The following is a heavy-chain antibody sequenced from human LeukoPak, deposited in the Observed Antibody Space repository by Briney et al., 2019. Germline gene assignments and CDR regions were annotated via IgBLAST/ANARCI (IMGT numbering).Heavy chain of an antibody. CDR1: GGTFSSYA. V-gene: IGHV1-69*05. D-gene: IGHD2-21*02. CDR2: IIPIFGTA. J-gene: IGHJ4*02. Sequence: ASVKVSCKXSGGTFSSYAISWVRQAPGQGLEWMGRIIPIFGTANYAQKFQGRVTITTDESTSTAYMELSSLRSEDTAVYYCARDAYCGGDCPFDYWGQGTLVTVSS. CDR3: ARDAYCGGDCPFDY.